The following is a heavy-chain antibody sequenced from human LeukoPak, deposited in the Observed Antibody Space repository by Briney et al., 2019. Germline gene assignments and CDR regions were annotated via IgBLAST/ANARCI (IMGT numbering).Heavy chain of an antibody. CDR3: ARDGRLSGYSYGYLDY. CDR2: IIPILGIA. Sequence: SLKLSCKASGGTFSSYAISWVRQAPGQGLEWMGRIIPILGIANYAQKFQGRVTITADKSTSTAYMELSSLRSEDTAVYYCARDGRLSGYSYGYLDYWGQGTLVIVFS. V-gene: IGHV1-69*04. CDR1: GGTFSSYA. J-gene: IGHJ4*02. D-gene: IGHD5-18*01.